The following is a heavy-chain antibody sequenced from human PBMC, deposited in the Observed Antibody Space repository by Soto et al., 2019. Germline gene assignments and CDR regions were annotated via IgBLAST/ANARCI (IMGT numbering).Heavy chain of an antibody. CDR1: GYSLSSGYY. CDR2: IYHSGST. V-gene: IGHV4-38-2*01. CDR3: ARAEDTPRVITMVRGLGNWFDP. Sequence: PSETLSLTCAVSGYSLSSGYYWGWIRQPPGKGLEGMGSIYHSGSTYYNPSLKSRVTISVDTSKNQFSLKLSCVTAADTAVYYCARAEDTPRVITMVRGLGNWFDPWGQGTLVTVSS. D-gene: IGHD3-10*01. J-gene: IGHJ5*02.